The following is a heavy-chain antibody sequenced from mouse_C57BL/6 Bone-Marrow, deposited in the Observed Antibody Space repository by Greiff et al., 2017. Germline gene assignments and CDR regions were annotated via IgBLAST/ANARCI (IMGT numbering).Heavy chain of an antibody. J-gene: IGHJ4*01. CDR1: GYTFTDYY. CDR2: INPYNGGT. CDR3: ARRHYYAMDY. V-gene: IGHV1-19*01. Sequence: VQLQQSGPVLVKPGASVKMSCKASGYTFTDYYMNWVKQSHGKSLEWIGVINPYNGGTSYNQKFKGKATLTVDKSSSTAYMELNSLTSEDAAVYYCARRHYYAMDYWGQGTSVTVSS.